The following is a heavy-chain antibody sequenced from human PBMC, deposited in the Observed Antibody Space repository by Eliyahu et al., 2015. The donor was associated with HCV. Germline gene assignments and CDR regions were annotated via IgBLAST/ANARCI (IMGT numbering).Heavy chain of an antibody. J-gene: IGHJ4*02. D-gene: IGHD3-10*01. V-gene: IGHV3-11*06. CDR1: GFPFTDDY. CDR3: VRGGGDESRASE. Sequence: QVQLVESGGGLVKPGGSLRLSCAASGFPFTDDYFSWMRQAPGKGLEWVAYISGSGNYIKYADSVRGRFSISRDNAKKSVYLQMNSLRREDTARYYCVRGGGDESRASEWGQGTLVTVSS. CDR2: ISGSGNYI.